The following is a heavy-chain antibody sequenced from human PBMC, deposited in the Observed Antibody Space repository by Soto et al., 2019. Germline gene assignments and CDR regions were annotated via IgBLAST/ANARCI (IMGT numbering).Heavy chain of an antibody. CDR1: GFTVSTYG. J-gene: IGHJ4*02. CDR3: TGEVASGY. CDR2: ISRDGGTK. D-gene: IGHD2-8*02. V-gene: IGHV3-30*03. Sequence: QVQPVESGGGVVQPGRSLRLSCAVSGFTVSTYGMHWVRQAPGKGLEWVAVISRDGGTKYYADSVKGRFTISRDNSRNTLFLEMNSLRSDDMAVYYCTGEVASGYWGQGTLVTVSS.